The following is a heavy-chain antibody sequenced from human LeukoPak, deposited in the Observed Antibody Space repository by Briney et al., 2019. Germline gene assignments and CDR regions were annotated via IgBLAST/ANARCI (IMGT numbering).Heavy chain of an antibody. D-gene: IGHD3-10*01. J-gene: IGHJ4*02. CDR3: ARGEEHGSGTVHFDY. V-gene: IGHV4-4*02. CDR2: IYHGGST. CDR1: GGSISNSHW. Sequence: PSGTLSLTCAVSGGSISNSHWWRWARQPPRKGLEWIGEIYHGGSTNFNPSLKSRVTISVDRSNNQFSLRLTSVTAADTAVYYCARGEEHGSGTVHFDYWGQGTLVTVSS.